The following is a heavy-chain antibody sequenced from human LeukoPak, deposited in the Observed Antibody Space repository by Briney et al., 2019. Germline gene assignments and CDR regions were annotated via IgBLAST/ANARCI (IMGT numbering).Heavy chain of an antibody. CDR3: ARSYSSGWGFYFEY. CDR1: GGYLRSGDHY. Sequence: SETLSLTCTVPGGYLRSGDHYSSWIRQSPGKGLEWLGHIYYSGNTYYNPSLKSRLTISIDTSRNQFSLKVTAVTAADTAVYYGARSYSSGWGFYFEYWGQGTLVTVSS. CDR2: IYYSGNT. D-gene: IGHD6-19*01. V-gene: IGHV4-30-4*08. J-gene: IGHJ4*02.